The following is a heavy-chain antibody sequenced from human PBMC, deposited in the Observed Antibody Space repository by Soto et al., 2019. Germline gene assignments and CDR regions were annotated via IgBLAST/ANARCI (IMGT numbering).Heavy chain of an antibody. CDR2: TYYRSNWYT. J-gene: IGHJ6*02. V-gene: IGHV6-1*01. CDR1: GASVPSNSAA. CDR3: ARAPGGSYFYYYYGMDV. Sequence: PSQTLSLTCAIPGASVPSNSAAWNWIRQSPSGGLEWLGRTYYRSNWYTDYAVSVKSRITINPDTSKNQFSLQLNSVTPEDAAVYYCARAPGGSYFYYYYGMDVWGQGTTVTVSS. D-gene: IGHD1-26*01.